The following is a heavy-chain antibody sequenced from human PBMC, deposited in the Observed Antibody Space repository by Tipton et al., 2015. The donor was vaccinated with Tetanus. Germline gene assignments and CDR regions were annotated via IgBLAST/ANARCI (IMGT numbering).Heavy chain of an antibody. D-gene: IGHD6-6*01. V-gene: IGHV3-53*01. CDR3: ARDSRYSTSTGGYSYYGMDV. Sequence: SLRLSCAASGFTVSSNYMSWVRQAPGKGLEWVSVIYSGGSTYYADSVEGRFTISRDNSKNTLYLQMNSLRAEDTAVYYCARDSRYSTSTGGYSYYGMDVWGLGTTVTVSS. CDR1: GFTVSSNY. J-gene: IGHJ6*02. CDR2: IYSGGST.